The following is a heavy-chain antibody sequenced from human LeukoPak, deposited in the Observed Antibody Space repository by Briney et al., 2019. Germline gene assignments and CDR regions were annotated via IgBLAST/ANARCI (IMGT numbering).Heavy chain of an antibody. J-gene: IGHJ5*02. CDR2: ISYDGSNK. CDR1: GFTFSSYA. Sequence: GGSLRLSCAASGFTFSSYAMHWVRQAPGKGLEWVAVISYDGSNKYYADSVKGRFTISRDNSKNTLYLQMNSLRAEDTAVYYCARDGYGSGSYYSWFDPWGQGTLVTVSS. CDR3: ARDGYGSGSYYSWFDP. V-gene: IGHV3-30-3*01. D-gene: IGHD3-10*01.